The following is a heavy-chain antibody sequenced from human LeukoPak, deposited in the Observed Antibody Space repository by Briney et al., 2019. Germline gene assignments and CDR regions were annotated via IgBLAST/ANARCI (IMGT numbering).Heavy chain of an antibody. CDR2: ISSSGSTI. V-gene: IGHV3-11*01. J-gene: IGHJ4*02. CDR1: GFTFSDYY. Sequence: GGSLRLSCAASGFTFSDYYMSWTRQAPGKGLEWVSYISSSGSTIYYADSVKGRFTISRDNAKNSLYLQMNSLRAEDTAVYYCAREAGYCSSTSCYKAAIDYWGQGTLVTVSS. D-gene: IGHD2-2*02. CDR3: AREAGYCSSTSCYKAAIDY.